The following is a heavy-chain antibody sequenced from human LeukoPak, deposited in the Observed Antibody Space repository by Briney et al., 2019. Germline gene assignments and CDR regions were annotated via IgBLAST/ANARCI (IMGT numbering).Heavy chain of an antibody. CDR3: ARANRITMIRGVVSHFDF. CDR1: GFTFSSYE. Sequence: GGSLRLSCAASGFTFSSYEMNWVRQAPGKGLEWVANINQDEGEKYYVDSVKGRFTISRDNAKNSPSLQMNSLRVEDTAVYYCARANRITMIRGVVSHFDFWGQGTLVTVSS. V-gene: IGHV3-7*01. J-gene: IGHJ4*02. CDR2: INQDEGEK. D-gene: IGHD3-10*01.